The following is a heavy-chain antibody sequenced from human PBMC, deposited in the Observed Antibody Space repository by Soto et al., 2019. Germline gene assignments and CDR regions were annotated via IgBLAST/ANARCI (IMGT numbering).Heavy chain of an antibody. V-gene: IGHV3-30-3*01. CDR2: MSYDGSNK. CDR3: ARDPYGMDV. J-gene: IGHJ6*02. CDR1: GFTFSSYA. Sequence: PWGSLRLSCAASGFTFSSYAMHWVRQAPGKGLEWVAVMSYDGSNKYYADSVKGRFTISRDNSKNTLCLQMNSLRTEDTAVYYCARDPYGMDVWGQGTTVTVSS.